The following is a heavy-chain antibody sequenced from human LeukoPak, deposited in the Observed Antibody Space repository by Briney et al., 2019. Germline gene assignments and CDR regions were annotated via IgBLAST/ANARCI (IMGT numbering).Heavy chain of an antibody. J-gene: IGHJ4*02. Sequence: GGSLRLSCAASGNYWMHWVRQAPGKGLVWVSRVHDNERSASYGDSVRGRFTISKDNARNILYLQMDSLRVEDTAVYYCAREYSSSSGRSFDYWGQGTLVTVSS. V-gene: IGHV3-74*01. CDR2: VHDNERSA. CDR3: AREYSSSSGRSFDY. CDR1: GNYW. D-gene: IGHD6-6*01.